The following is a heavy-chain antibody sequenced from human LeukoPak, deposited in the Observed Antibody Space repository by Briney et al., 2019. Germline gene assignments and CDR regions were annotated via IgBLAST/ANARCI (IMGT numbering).Heavy chain of an antibody. Sequence: VASVKVSCKASGGTFSSYAISWVRQAPGQGLEWMGGIIPIFGTANYAQKFQGRVTITADESTSTAYMEPSSLRSEDTAVYYCARTFSSGYYYYFDYWGQGTLVTVSS. J-gene: IGHJ4*02. CDR1: GGTFSSYA. CDR2: IIPIFGTA. D-gene: IGHD3-22*01. CDR3: ARTFSSGYYYYFDY. V-gene: IGHV1-69*13.